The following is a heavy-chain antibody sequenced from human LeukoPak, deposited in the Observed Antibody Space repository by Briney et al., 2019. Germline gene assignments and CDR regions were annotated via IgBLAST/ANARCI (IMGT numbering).Heavy chain of an antibody. J-gene: IGHJ4*02. CDR2: MSTSDSPI. CDR3: ATYSGVHHKTFDD. CDR1: GFTFSDYY. V-gene: IGHV3-11*01. Sequence: KPGGSLRLSCAASGFTFSDYYMSWIRQAPGKGLEWVSYMSTSDSPIYYTDSVKGRFTISRDNAKNSLYLQMNSLRAEDTALYYCATYSGVHHKTFDDWGQGTLVTVSS. D-gene: IGHD1-26*01.